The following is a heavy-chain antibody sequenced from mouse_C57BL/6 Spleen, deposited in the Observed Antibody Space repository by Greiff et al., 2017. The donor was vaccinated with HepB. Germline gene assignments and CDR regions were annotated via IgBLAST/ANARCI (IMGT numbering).Heavy chain of an antibody. CDR1: GFTFSSYA. V-gene: IGHV5-4*01. CDR2: ISDGGSYN. J-gene: IGHJ3*01. CDR3: SRDGTAWFAY. Sequence: EVKLVESGGGLVKPGGSLKLSCAASGFTFSSYAMSWVRQTPEKRLVWVATISDGGSYNYYPDNVKGRFTISRDKSKNNLYLQMSQLKSEDTAMYYYSRDGTAWFAYWGQGTLVTVSA. D-gene: IGHD4-1*01.